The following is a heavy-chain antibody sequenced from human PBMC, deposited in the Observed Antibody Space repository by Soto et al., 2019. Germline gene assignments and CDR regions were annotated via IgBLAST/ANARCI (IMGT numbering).Heavy chain of an antibody. V-gene: IGHV4-31*03. CDR3: ARGKYYDSSGYFYFDY. CDR1: DGNIISGGCY. Sequence: SETLCLTCTVFDGNIISGGCYWSWIRQHPGKGLEWIGYIYYSGSTYYNPSLKSRVTISVDTSKNQFSLKLSSVTAADTAVYYCARGKYYDSSGYFYFDYWGQGTLVTVSS. CDR2: IYYSGST. J-gene: IGHJ4*02. D-gene: IGHD3-22*01.